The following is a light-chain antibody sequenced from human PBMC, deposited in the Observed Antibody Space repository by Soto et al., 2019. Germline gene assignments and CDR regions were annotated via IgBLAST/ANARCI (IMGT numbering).Light chain of an antibody. Sequence: QSVLTQPASVSGSPGQSITISCTGTSSDVGGYNYVSWYQQHPGKAPKLMIYHVSNRPSGVSNRFSGSKSGNTASLTISGLQAEDEADYYYSSYASSSTLYVFGAGTKLTVL. V-gene: IGLV2-14*03. CDR2: HVS. J-gene: IGLJ1*01. CDR3: SSYASSSTLYV. CDR1: SSDVGGYNY.